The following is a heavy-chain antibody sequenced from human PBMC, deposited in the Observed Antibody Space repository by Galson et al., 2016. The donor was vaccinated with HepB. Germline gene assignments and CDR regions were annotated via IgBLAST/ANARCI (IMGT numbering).Heavy chain of an antibody. CDR1: GYIFNTYL. CDR2: VHPGDSDT. V-gene: IGHV5-51*01. Sequence: QSGAEVKRPGEPLRISCKASGYIFNTYLIAWVRQMPGKGLEWMGIVHPGDSDTRYSLSFQGQVTMSADRSINTAYLQWSSLKTSDIAMYYCAGRTGAADVERHFGYWGQGTLVIGSS. CDR3: AGRTGAADVERHFGY. J-gene: IGHJ4*02. D-gene: IGHD1-1*01.